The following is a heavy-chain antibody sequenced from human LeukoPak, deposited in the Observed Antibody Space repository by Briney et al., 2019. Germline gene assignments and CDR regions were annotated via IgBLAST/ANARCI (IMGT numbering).Heavy chain of an antibody. D-gene: IGHD3-22*01. CDR2: ISGSGGST. J-gene: IGHJ4*02. CDR1: GFTFSSYA. CDR3: ANPGSITMILVVITVFDY. V-gene: IGHV3-23*01. Sequence: PGGSLRLSCAASGFTFSSYAMSWVRQAPGKGLEWVSAISGSGGSTYYADSVKGRFTISRDNSKNTLYLQMNSLRAEDTAVYYCANPGSITMILVVITVFDYWGQGTHVTVSS.